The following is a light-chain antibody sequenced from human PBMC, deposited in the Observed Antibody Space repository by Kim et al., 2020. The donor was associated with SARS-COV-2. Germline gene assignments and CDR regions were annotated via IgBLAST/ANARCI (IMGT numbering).Light chain of an antibody. CDR2: QDA. CDR3: QSWDSSTVV. Sequence: SYELTQPPSVSVSPGQTAIITCSGDKLGNKYACWYQQKPGQSPVVVIYQDAKRPSGIPERFSGSNSGNTATLTIRGTQALDEADYYCQSWDSSTVVFGGGTKLTVL. V-gene: IGLV3-1*01. J-gene: IGLJ3*02. CDR1: KLGNKY.